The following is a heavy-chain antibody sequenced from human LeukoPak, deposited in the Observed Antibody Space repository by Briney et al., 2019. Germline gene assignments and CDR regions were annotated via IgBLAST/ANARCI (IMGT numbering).Heavy chain of an antibody. Sequence: GGSLRLSCAASGFTFSNAWMKSKTDGGTTDYAAPVKGRFTISRDDSKNTLYLQMNSLKTEDTAVYYCTTFIAAATFDYWGQGTLVTVSS. D-gene: IGHD6-13*01. CDR3: TTFIAAATFDY. CDR1: GFTFSNAW. CDR2: SKTDGGTT. J-gene: IGHJ4*02. V-gene: IGHV3-15*01.